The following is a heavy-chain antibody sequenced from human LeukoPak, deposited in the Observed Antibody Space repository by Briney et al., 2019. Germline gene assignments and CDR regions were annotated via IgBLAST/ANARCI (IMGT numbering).Heavy chain of an antibody. CDR2: ISSSGSTI. V-gene: IGHV3-48*03. D-gene: IGHD3-10*01. CDR3: ARGMPGITMVRGVADY. CDR1: GFTISSNE. J-gene: IGHJ4*02. Sequence: GGSLRLSCAASGFTISSNEMNWVRQAPGKGLEWVSYISSSGSTIYYADSVKGRFTISRDNAKNSLYLQMNSLRAEDTAVYYCARGMPGITMVRGVADYWGQGTLVTVSS.